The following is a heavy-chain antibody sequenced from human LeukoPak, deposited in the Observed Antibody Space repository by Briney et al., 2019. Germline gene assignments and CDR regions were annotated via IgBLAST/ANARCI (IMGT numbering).Heavy chain of an antibody. Sequence: SETLSLTCTVSGASISSNNYYWSWIRQSPGRGLEWIGYIYHSGSTYYNPSLKSRVTTSVDRSKNQFSLNLSSVTAADTAVYYCARLRPRCCDFWGQGTLVTVSS. J-gene: IGHJ4*02. CDR1: GASISSNNYY. CDR3: ARLRPRCCDF. D-gene: IGHD4/OR15-4a*01. V-gene: IGHV4-30-2*06. CDR2: IYHSGST.